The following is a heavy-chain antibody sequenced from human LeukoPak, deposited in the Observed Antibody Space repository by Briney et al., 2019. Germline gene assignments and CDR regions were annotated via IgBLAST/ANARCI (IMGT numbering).Heavy chain of an antibody. CDR3: ARDPLNYYYMDV. V-gene: IGHV4-59*01. Sequence: SETLSLTCTVSGGSISTYYWGWIRQPPGKGLEWIGYLYYSGSTNYNPSLKSRVTISVDTSKNQFSLKLSSVTAADTAVYYCARDPLNYYYMDVWGKGTTVTVSS. J-gene: IGHJ6*03. CDR1: GGSISTYY. CDR2: LYYSGST.